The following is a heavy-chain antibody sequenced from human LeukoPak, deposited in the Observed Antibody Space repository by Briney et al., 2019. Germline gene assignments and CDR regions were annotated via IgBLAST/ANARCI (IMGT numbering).Heavy chain of an antibody. Sequence: GASVKVSCKASGYTCTGYYMHWVRQAPGQGLEWMGWINPNSGGTNYAQKFQGRVTMTRDTSIGTAYMELSRLRSDDTAVYYCARAHRSTRIAVAGTLYWGQGTLVTVSS. CDR2: INPNSGGT. D-gene: IGHD6-19*01. V-gene: IGHV1-2*02. CDR3: ARAHRSTRIAVAGTLY. J-gene: IGHJ4*02. CDR1: GYTCTGYY.